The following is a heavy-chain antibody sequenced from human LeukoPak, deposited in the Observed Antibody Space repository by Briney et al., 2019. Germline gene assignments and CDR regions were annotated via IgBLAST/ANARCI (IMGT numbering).Heavy chain of an antibody. D-gene: IGHD2-2*01. J-gene: IGHJ5*02. CDR2: IYNSGST. V-gene: IGHV4-59*02. Sequence: SETLSLTCTVSGGSVSSYYWSWIRLPPGKGLEWIGYIYNSGSTNYNPSLKSRVTISIDTSKNQFSLKLSSVTAADTAVYYCARIVPVDLDNWFDPWGQGTLVTVSP. CDR3: ARIVPVDLDNWFDP. CDR1: GGSVSSYY.